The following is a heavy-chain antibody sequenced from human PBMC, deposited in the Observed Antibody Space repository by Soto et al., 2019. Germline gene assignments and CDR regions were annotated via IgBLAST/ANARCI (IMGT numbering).Heavy chain of an antibody. J-gene: IGHJ6*02. CDR2: ISGSGGST. Sequence: GGSLRLSCAASGFTFSSYAMSWVRQAPGKGLEWVSAISGSGGSTYYADSVKGRFTISRDNSKNTLYLQMNSLRAEDTAVYYCAKDLVSRYYGSGSYYNPDRFFGGMDVWGQGTTVTVSS. CDR1: GFTFSSYA. CDR3: AKDLVSRYYGSGSYYNPDRFFGGMDV. D-gene: IGHD3-10*01. V-gene: IGHV3-23*01.